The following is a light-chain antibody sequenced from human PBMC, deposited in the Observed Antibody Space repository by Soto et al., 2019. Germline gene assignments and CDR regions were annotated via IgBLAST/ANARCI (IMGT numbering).Light chain of an antibody. Sequence: QSALTQPRSVSGSPGQSVTISCTGTSSDVGGYHSVSWYQQYPDRAPKFIIYDVSKRPSGVPDRFSGSKSGNTASLTISGLQAEDEADYYCCSYAGSYPYVFGTGTKSPS. CDR2: DVS. V-gene: IGLV2-11*01. J-gene: IGLJ1*01. CDR3: CSYAGSYPYV. CDR1: SSDVGGYHS.